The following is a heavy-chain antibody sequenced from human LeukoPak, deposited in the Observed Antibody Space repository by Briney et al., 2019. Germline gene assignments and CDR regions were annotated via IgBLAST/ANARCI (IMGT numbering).Heavy chain of an antibody. Sequence: GGSLRLSCAASGFTFSSYGMHWVRQAPVKGLEWVAVIWYDGSNKYYADSVKGRFTISRDNSKNTLYLQMNSLRAEDTAVYYCARERSVMIVVFDYWGQGTLVTVSS. V-gene: IGHV3-33*01. J-gene: IGHJ4*02. CDR2: IWYDGSNK. CDR1: GFTFSSYG. CDR3: ARERSVMIVVFDY. D-gene: IGHD3-22*01.